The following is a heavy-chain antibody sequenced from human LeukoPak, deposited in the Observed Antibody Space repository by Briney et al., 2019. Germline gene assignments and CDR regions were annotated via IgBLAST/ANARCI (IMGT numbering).Heavy chain of an antibody. D-gene: IGHD3-22*01. CDR1: GGSISSGRYY. J-gene: IGHJ4*02. Sequence: PAETLSLTCSVSGGSISSGRYYWSWLRPPAGKGLEWIGRIYTSGSTNYNPSLKSRVTMSFDASNNQFSLRLSSVTAADTAVYYCARVTTGGYYNCWGQGTLVTVSS. CDR3: ARVTTGGYYNC. V-gene: IGHV4-61*02. CDR2: IYTSGST.